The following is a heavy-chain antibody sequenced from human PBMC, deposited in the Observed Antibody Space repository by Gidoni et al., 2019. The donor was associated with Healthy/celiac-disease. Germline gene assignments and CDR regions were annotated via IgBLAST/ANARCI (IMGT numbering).Heavy chain of an antibody. CDR2: IYSGGST. CDR1: GFTVRSNY. V-gene: IGHV3-66*01. J-gene: IGHJ6*02. Sequence: EVQLVESGGGLVQPGGSLRLSCAASGFTVRSNYLSWVRQAPGKGLEWVSVIYSGGSTYYADSVKGRFTISRDNSKNTLYLQMNSLRAEDTAVYYCARENYYGDYSKYYYYGMDVWGQGTTVTVSS. CDR3: ARENYYGDYSKYYYYGMDV. D-gene: IGHD4-17*01.